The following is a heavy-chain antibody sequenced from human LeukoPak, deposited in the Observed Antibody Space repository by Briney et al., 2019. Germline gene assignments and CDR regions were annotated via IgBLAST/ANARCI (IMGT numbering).Heavy chain of an antibody. Sequence: VASVKVSCKASGGTFRSFTINWVRQAPGQGLEWMGGIIPMFGATNYAQKFQGRVTITADESTSTAYMELSSLRSEDTAVYFCARGPGGSPAPFGFDYWGQGTLVTVSS. CDR3: ARGPGGSPAPFGFDY. D-gene: IGHD1-26*01. J-gene: IGHJ4*02. CDR2: IIPMFGAT. CDR1: GGTFRSFT. V-gene: IGHV1-69*01.